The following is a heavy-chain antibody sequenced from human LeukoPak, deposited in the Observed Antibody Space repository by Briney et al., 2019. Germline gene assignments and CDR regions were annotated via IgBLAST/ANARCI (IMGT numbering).Heavy chain of an antibody. Sequence: GGSLRLSCAASGRAFSSYAMSWVRQAPGKGLEWVSTISVASNTFYADSVKGRFTISRDNSRNTVYLQMTSLRADDTAVYYCADYGVSGVRNNFYWGQGTLVTVSS. CDR3: ADYGVSGVRNNFY. J-gene: IGHJ4*02. V-gene: IGHV3-23*01. CDR2: ISVASNT. CDR1: GRAFSSYA. D-gene: IGHD3-3*01.